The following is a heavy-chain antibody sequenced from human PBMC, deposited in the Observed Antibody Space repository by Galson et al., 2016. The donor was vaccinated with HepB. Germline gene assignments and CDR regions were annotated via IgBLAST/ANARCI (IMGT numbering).Heavy chain of an antibody. D-gene: IGHD1-7*01. CDR2: INHSGST. J-gene: IGHJ4*02. CDR1: GGSFSGYY. Sequence: SETLSLTCAVYGGSFSGYYWSRIRQPPGKGLEWIGEINHSGSTNYNPSLKSRVTISVDTSKNQFSLELSSVTATDTAMYYCARGSNWNYDYWGQGTLVTVSS. CDR3: ARGSNWNYDY. V-gene: IGHV4-34*01.